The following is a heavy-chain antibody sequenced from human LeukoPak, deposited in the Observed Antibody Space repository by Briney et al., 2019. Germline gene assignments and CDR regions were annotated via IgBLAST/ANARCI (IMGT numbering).Heavy chain of an antibody. CDR2: ISSSSSTI. D-gene: IGHD3-22*01. CDR3: ARDPDYYDSSGYASYFDY. J-gene: IGHJ4*02. V-gene: IGHV3-48*04. CDR1: GFTFSSYS. Sequence: PGGSLRLSCAASGFTFSSYSMNWVRQAPGKGLEWVSCISSSSSTIYYADSVKGRFTISRDNAKNSLYLQMNSLRVEDTAVYYCARDPDYYDSSGYASYFDYWGQGTLVTVSS.